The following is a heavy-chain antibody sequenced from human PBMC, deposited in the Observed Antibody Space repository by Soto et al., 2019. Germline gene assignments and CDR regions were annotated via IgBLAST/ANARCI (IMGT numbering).Heavy chain of an antibody. CDR1: GLTVSSNY. CDR3: ARYCTNGSAFDY. CDR2: IYSGGST. V-gene: IGHV3-53*04. J-gene: IGHJ4*02. Sequence: GGSLRLSCAASGLTVSSNYMSWVRQAPGKGLEWVSVIYSGGSTYYADSVKGRFTISRHNSKNTLYLQMNSLRAEDAAVDYCARYCTNGSAFDYWGQGTLVTVSS. D-gene: IGHD2-8*01.